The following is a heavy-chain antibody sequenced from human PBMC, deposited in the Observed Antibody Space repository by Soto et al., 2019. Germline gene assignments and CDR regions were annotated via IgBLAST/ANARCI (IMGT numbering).Heavy chain of an antibody. CDR3: ASLSMVRGVIITDDAFDI. J-gene: IGHJ3*02. V-gene: IGHV1-69*13. Sequence: SVKVSCKASGGTFSSYAISWVRQAPGQGLAWMGGIIPIFGTANYAQKFQGRVTITADESTSTAYMELSSLRSEDTAVYYCASLSMVRGVIITDDAFDIWGQGTMVTVSS. D-gene: IGHD3-10*01. CDR2: IIPIFGTA. CDR1: GGTFSSYA.